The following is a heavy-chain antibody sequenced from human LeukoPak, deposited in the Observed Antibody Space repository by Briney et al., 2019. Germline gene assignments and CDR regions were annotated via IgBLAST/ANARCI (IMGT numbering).Heavy chain of an antibody. CDR1: GYTLTELS. Sequence: ASVKVSCKVSGYTLTELSTHWVRQAPGKGLEWMGGFDPEDGETIYAQKSQGRVTMTEDTSTDTAYMELSSLRSEDTAVYYRATAGWLLAFDYWGQGTLVTVSS. CDR2: FDPEDGET. D-gene: IGHD3-22*01. V-gene: IGHV1-24*01. J-gene: IGHJ4*02. CDR3: ATAGWLLAFDY.